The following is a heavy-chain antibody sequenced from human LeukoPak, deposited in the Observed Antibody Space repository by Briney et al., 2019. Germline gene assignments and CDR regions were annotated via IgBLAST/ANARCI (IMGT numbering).Heavy chain of an antibody. CDR3: ARDEYGGPFDY. D-gene: IGHD4/OR15-4a*01. Sequence: PSETLSLTCTVSGGSFNNYYWNWIRQPPGKGLEWIGYMSYSGNTYYNASLKSRITISVDMSKNQFYLQMSSVTAADTAVYYCARDEYGGPFDYWGQGALVTVSS. CDR2: MSYSGNT. V-gene: IGHV4-59*01. J-gene: IGHJ4*02. CDR1: GGSFNNYY.